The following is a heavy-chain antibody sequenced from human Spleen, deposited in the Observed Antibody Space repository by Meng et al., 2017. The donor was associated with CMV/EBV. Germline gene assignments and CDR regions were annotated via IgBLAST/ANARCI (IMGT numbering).Heavy chain of an antibody. Sequence: GESLKISCAASGFTFSNYAMSWVRQAPGKGLEWVSSISPSGDSTYYADSVKGRFTISRDNSKNTLYLQMNSLRAEDTAVYYCAESPLRSRFGVVIGVDAFDLWGQGTMVTVSS. CDR2: ISPSGDST. CDR3: AESPLRSRFGVVIGVDAFDL. CDR1: GFTFSNYA. D-gene: IGHD3-3*01. V-gene: IGHV3-23*01. J-gene: IGHJ3*01.